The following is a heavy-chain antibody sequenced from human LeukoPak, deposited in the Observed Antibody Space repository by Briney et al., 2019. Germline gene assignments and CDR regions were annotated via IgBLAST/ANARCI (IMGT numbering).Heavy chain of an antibody. CDR2: ISSGSSYI. V-gene: IGHV3-21*01. CDR1: GFTFSSYS. D-gene: IGHD2-2*01. J-gene: IGHJ5*02. Sequence: GESLRLSCAASGFTFSSYSMNWVRQAPGKGLEWVSSISSGSSYIHYADSVKGRFTISRDNATNSLYLQMNSLRAEDTAVYYCARKRALEECSSSRCYNWLDPGSQGTLVTVSS. CDR3: ARKRALEECSSSRCYNWLDP.